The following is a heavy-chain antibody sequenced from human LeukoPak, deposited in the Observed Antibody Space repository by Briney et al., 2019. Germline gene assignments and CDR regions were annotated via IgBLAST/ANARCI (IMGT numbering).Heavy chain of an antibody. CDR3: AKDMGH. J-gene: IGHJ4*02. CDR2: ISWNSGSI. CDR1: GFTFDDYA. V-gene: IGHV3-9*01. D-gene: IGHD1-26*01. Sequence: QPGRSLRLSCTASGFTFDDYAMHWVRQAPGKGLEWVSGISWNSGSIGYADSVKGRFTISGDNAKNSPYLQMNSLRAEDTALYYCAKDMGHWGQGTLVTVSS.